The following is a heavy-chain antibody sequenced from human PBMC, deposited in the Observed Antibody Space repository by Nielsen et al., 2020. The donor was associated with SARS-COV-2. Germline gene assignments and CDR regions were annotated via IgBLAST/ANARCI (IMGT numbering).Heavy chain of an antibody. J-gene: IGHJ4*02. Sequence: GESLKISCKGSGYTFTSNGISWVRQAPGQGLEWMGWISAYNGNTNYAQKLQGRVTMTTDTSTSTAYMELRSLRSDDTAVYYCARGRVAVCYWGQGTLVTVSS. CDR2: ISAYNGNT. D-gene: IGHD6-19*01. V-gene: IGHV1-18*04. CDR3: ARGRVAVCY. CDR1: GYTFTSNG.